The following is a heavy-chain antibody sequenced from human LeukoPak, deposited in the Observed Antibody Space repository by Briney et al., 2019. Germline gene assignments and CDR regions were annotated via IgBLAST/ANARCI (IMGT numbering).Heavy chain of an antibody. CDR2: ISDSGDGT. CDR3: AKDLRPAAAGTSYDAFDI. J-gene: IGHJ3*02. Sequence: GGSLRLSCAASRFTCSTYAMSWVRQAPGKGLEWVSAISDSGDGTYYADSVRGRFTISRDNSKSTLYLQMNSLRVEDTAVYYCAKDLRPAAAGTSYDAFDIWGQGTMVTVSS. V-gene: IGHV3-23*01. D-gene: IGHD6-13*01. CDR1: RFTCSTYA.